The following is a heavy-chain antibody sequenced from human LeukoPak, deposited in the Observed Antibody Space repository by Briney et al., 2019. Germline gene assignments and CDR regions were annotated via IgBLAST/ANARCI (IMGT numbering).Heavy chain of an antibody. V-gene: IGHV3-30*18. D-gene: IGHD3-10*01. CDR2: TSYDGSTK. CDR3: AKDATLFGDQYFDY. CDR1: GFTFSSHG. J-gene: IGHJ4*02. Sequence: GRSLRLSCAASGFTFSSHGMHWVRQAPGKGLEWVAVTSYDGSTKYYADSAKGRFNISRDNSKNTLYLQMNSPRVDDTAVYYCAKDATLFGDQYFDYWGQGTLVIVSS.